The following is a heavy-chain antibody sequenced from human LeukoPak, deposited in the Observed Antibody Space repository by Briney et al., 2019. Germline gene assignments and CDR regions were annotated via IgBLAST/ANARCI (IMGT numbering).Heavy chain of an antibody. CDR1: GFTFSSNA. D-gene: IGHD3-22*01. CDR3: AKEVYDPSGYYYAIFHY. CDR2: ISGSGTTT. J-gene: IGHJ4*02. V-gene: IGHV3-23*01. Sequence: PGGSLRLSCAASGFTFSSNAVSWVRQAPGKGLEWVSAISGSGTTTYYADSVKGRFTISRDNSKNTLYLQMNGLRAEDTAVYYCAKEVYDPSGYYYAIFHYWGQGTLVTVSS.